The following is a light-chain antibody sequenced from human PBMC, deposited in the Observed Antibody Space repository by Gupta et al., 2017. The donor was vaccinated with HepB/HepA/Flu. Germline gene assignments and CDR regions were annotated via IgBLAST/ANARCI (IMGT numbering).Light chain of an antibody. Sequence: EVVLTQSPATLSVSPGERATVSCRASQSVMTKLAWYQQKPGQAPRLLIFGAYTRASGIPARFSGSGSGTEFTLTISNLQPEDFAIYYCQQYNIWPPLTFGGGTKVEMK. V-gene: IGKV3-15*01. CDR2: GAY. CDR1: QSVMTK. CDR3: QQYNIWPPLT. J-gene: IGKJ4*01.